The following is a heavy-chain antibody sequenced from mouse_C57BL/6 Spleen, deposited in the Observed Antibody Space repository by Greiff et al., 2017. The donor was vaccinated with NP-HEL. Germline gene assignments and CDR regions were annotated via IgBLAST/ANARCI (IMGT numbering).Heavy chain of an antibody. CDR1: GYTFTDYE. CDR3: TRRGSSGDYAMDY. Sequence: VQLQQSGAELVRPGASVTLSCKASGYTFTDYEMHWVKQTPVHGLEWIGAIDPETGGTAYNQKFKGKAILTADKSSSTAYMELRSLTSEDSAVYYCTRRGSSGDYAMDYWGQGTSVTVSS. D-gene: IGHD3-2*02. CDR2: IDPETGGT. J-gene: IGHJ4*01. V-gene: IGHV1-15*01.